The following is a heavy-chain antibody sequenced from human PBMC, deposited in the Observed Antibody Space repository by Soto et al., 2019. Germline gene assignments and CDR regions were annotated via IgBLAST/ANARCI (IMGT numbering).Heavy chain of an antibody. CDR1: GGSISSGGYY. V-gene: IGHV4-31*03. J-gene: IGHJ6*02. Sequence: SETLSLTCTVSGGSISSGGYYWSWIRQHPGKGLEWIGYIYYSGSTYYNPSLKSRVTISVDTSKNQFSLKLSSVTAADTAVYCCARDFQNCGGDCYSNGMDVWGQGTTVTVSS. D-gene: IGHD2-21*02. CDR3: ARDFQNCGGDCYSNGMDV. CDR2: IYYSGST.